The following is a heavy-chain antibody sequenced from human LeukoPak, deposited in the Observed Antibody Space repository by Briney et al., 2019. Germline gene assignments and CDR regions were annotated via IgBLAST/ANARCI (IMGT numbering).Heavy chain of an antibody. D-gene: IGHD6-19*01. J-gene: IGHJ4*02. CDR2: IYYSGST. CDR3: ARYGGSGWYWVFDY. CDR1: GGSVSSGSYY. Sequence: SETLSLTCTVSGGSVSSGSYYWSWIRQPPGKGLEWIGYIYYSGSTNYNPSLKSRVTMSIDTSKKQFSLKLSSVTAADTAVYYCARYGGSGWYWVFDYWGQGTLVTVSS. V-gene: IGHV4-61*01.